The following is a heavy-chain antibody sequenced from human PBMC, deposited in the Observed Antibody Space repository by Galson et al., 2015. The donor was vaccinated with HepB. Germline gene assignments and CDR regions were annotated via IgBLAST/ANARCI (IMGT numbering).Heavy chain of an antibody. J-gene: IGHJ5*02. CDR1: GFTFSRYS. CDR3: ARDSSGWLNWFDP. Sequence: SLRLSCAGSGFTFSRYSMNWVRQAPGKGLEWVSYINSGSSTIYYADSVKGRFTISRDNAKNSLYLQMNSLRDEDTAVYYCARDSSGWLNWFDPWGQGTLVTVSS. CDR2: INSGSSTI. D-gene: IGHD6-19*01. V-gene: IGHV3-48*02.